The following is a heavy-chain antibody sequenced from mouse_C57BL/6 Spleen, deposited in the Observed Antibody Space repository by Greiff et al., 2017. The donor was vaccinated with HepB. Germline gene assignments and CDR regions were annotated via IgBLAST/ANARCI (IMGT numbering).Heavy chain of an antibody. CDR1: GYTFTSYW. J-gene: IGHJ2*01. Sequence: QVQLQQPGAELVRPGSSVKLSCKASGYTFTSYWMHWVKQRPIKGLEWIGNIDPSDSETHYNQKFKDKATLTVDKSSSTAYMQLSSLTSEDSAVYYCSRGVIYYDYPFDYWGQGTTLTVSS. CDR2: IDPSDSET. V-gene: IGHV1-52*01. D-gene: IGHD2-4*01. CDR3: SRGVIYYDYPFDY.